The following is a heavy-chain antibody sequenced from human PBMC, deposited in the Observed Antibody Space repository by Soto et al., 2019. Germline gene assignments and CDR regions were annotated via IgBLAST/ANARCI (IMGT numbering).Heavy chain of an antibody. CDR1: GFTFSSYW. V-gene: IGHV3-74*03. CDR2: IKSDASTI. J-gene: IGHJ4*02. D-gene: IGHD1-26*01. Sequence: EVQLVESGGGLVQPGGSLRLSCAASGFTFSSYWMHWVRQVPGKGLLWVSRIKSDASTIMYADSVKGRFTISRDNAKNTLYLQVNSLRPEDTAVYYCVRGGSANYYGLFDSWGQGTLVTFSS. CDR3: VRGGSANYYGLFDS.